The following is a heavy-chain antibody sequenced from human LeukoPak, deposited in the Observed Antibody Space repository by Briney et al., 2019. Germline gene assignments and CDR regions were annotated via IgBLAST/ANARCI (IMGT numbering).Heavy chain of an antibody. CDR2: IYYSGST. J-gene: IGHJ1*01. D-gene: IGHD3-22*01. CDR1: GGSVSSYY. V-gene: IGHV4-59*02. Sequence: PSETLSLTCTVSGGSVSSYYWSWIRQPPGKGLEWIGYIYYSGSTNYNPSLKSRVTISVDTSKNQFSLKLSSVTAADTAVYYCAREGYYDSSGYYIGHWGQGTLVTVSS. CDR3: AREGYYDSSGYYIGH.